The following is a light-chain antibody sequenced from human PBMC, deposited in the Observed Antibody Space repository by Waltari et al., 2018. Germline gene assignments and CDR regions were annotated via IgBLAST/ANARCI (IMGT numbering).Light chain of an antibody. J-gene: IGKJ4*01. CDR1: QGISSY. CDR3: QQLNGYPLP. V-gene: IGKV1-9*01. Sequence: DIQLTQSPSFLSASVGDRVTITCRASQGISSYLAWYQQKPGKAPKLLIYAASTLQSGVPSTFSGSGSGTEFTLTISSLQPEDFATYYCQQLNGYPLPFGGGTKVEIK. CDR2: AAS.